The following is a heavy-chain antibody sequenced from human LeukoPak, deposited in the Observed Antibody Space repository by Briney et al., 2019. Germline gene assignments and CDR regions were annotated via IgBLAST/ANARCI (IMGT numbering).Heavy chain of an antibody. Sequence: SVKVSCKASGGTFSSYAISWVRQAPGQGLEWMGRIIPILGIANYAQKFQGRVTITADKSTSTAYMELSSLRSEDTAVYYCARWIAAAGTTGTNIDYWGQGTLVTVSS. CDR2: IIPILGIA. CDR3: ARWIAAAGTTGTNIDY. J-gene: IGHJ4*02. V-gene: IGHV1-69*04. D-gene: IGHD6-13*01. CDR1: GGTFSSYA.